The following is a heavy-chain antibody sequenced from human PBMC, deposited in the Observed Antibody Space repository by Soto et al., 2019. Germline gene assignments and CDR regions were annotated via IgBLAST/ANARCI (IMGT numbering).Heavy chain of an antibody. CDR2: IYYTGNT. CDR1: GDSISSDY. Sequence: SETLSLTCTVSGDSISSDYWTWIRQPPGQGLEWIGYIYYTGNTNYNPSLKSRVTISVDSSKNQFFMKLSPVTAADTAVYYCARTAGSWYLRYYFDYWGQGALVTVSS. CDR3: ARTAGSWYLRYYFDY. D-gene: IGHD6-13*01. V-gene: IGHV4-59*01. J-gene: IGHJ4*02.